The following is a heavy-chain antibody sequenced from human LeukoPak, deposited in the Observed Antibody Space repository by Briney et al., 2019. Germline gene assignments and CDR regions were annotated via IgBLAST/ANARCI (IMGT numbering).Heavy chain of an antibody. Sequence: GGSLRLSCAASGFTFSTYSMNWVRQAPGKGLEWVSAISGGGGSTYYADSVKGRFTISRDNSKNTLYLQMNSLRAEDTAVYYCAKRSYGSGSYYNNPPYYFDYWGQGTLVTVSS. CDR3: AKRSYGSGSYYNNPPYYFDY. D-gene: IGHD3-10*01. V-gene: IGHV3-23*01. CDR2: ISGGGGST. J-gene: IGHJ4*02. CDR1: GFTFSTYS.